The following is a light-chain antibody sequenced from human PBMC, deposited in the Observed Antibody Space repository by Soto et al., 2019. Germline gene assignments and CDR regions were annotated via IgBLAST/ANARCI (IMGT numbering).Light chain of an antibody. V-gene: IGKV1-5*03. Sequence: DIPMTQSPSTLSASVGDRVTITCRASQSINTWLAWYQQIPGKAPKLLISKASTLESGVPSRFSGSGSGTEFTLTISSLQPDDFATYYCQQYNRYLYTFGQGTKLEIK. CDR2: KAS. CDR3: QQYNRYLYT. J-gene: IGKJ2*01. CDR1: QSINTW.